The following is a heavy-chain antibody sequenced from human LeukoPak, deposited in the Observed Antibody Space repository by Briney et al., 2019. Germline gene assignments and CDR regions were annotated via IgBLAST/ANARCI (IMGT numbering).Heavy chain of an antibody. CDR1: GGTFSSYA. CDR2: IIPIFGTA. CDR3: ARGALRSRGMIVVAPPDY. J-gene: IGHJ4*02. D-gene: IGHD3-22*01. Sequence: SVKVSCKASGGTFSSYAISWVRQAPGEGLEWMGGIIPIFGTANYAQKFQGRVTITTDESTSTAYMELSSLRSEDTAVYYCARGALRSRGMIVVAPPDYWGQGTLVTVSS. V-gene: IGHV1-69*05.